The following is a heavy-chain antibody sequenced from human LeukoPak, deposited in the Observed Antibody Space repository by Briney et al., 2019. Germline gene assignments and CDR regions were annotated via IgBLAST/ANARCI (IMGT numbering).Heavy chain of an antibody. J-gene: IGHJ5*02. Sequence: GGSLRLSCAASGFTFSSYGMHWVRQAPGKGLEWVAVISYDGSNKYYADSVKGRFTISRDNSKNTLYLQMNSLRAEDTAVYYCARGNVVVAATSGSVDPWGQGTLVTVSS. CDR2: ISYDGSNK. CDR3: ARGNVVVAATSGSVDP. CDR1: GFTFSSYG. D-gene: IGHD2-15*01. V-gene: IGHV3-30*03.